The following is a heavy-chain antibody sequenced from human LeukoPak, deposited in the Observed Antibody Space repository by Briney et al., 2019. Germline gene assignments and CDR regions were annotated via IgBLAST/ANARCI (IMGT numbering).Heavy chain of an antibody. D-gene: IGHD2-15*01. CDR1: GFTFSRYW. Sequence: GGSLRLSCAASGFTFSRYWMHWVRQTPGKGLVWVSRINSDGSSTRFADSVKGRFTISRDNANNTLDLQMSSLRAEDTAVYYCARVDCSGGSCYFDYWGQGTLVTVSS. CDR3: ARVDCSGGSCYFDY. V-gene: IGHV3-74*01. CDR2: INSDGSST. J-gene: IGHJ4*02.